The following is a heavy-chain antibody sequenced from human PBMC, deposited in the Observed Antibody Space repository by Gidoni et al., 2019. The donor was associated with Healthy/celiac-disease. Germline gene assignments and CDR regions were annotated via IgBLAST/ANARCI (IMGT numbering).Heavy chain of an antibody. CDR3: ARVGAGEWLRFPLNDNWFDP. CDR1: GYSISSGYY. CDR2: IYHSGRT. V-gene: IGHV4-38-2*02. J-gene: IGHJ5*02. D-gene: IGHD5-12*01. Sequence: QVQLQESGPGLVKPSETLSLTCTVSGYSISSGYYWGWIRQPPGKGLEWIGSIYHSGRTYYNPSRKSRVTISVETSKNQFSLKRSSVTAADTAVYYCARVGAGEWLRFPLNDNWFDPWGQGTLVTVSS.